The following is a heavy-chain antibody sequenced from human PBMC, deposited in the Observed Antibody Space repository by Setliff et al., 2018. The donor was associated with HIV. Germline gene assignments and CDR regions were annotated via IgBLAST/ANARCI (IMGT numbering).Heavy chain of an antibody. CDR1: GFTFSNAW. CDR2: IRNKKNGGTT. Sequence: LRLSCAAAGFTFSNAWMTWVRQAPGKGLEWVARIRNKKNGGTTYYAAPVEGRFTISRDGSKNTLSLQMNSLKTEDTAIYYCTTDLGSGRFSWNNNWGQGTLVTVSS. CDR3: TTDLGSGRFSWNNN. J-gene: IGHJ4*02. D-gene: IGHD1-26*01. V-gene: IGHV3-15*01.